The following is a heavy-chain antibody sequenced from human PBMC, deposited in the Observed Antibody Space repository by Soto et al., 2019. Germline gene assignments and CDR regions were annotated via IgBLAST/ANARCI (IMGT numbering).Heavy chain of an antibody. CDR3: AKDGGTGKYYDY. CDR1: GFTFNIDG. D-gene: IGHD2-8*02. CDR2: IAYDGSNK. J-gene: IGHJ4*02. Sequence: QVQLVESEGGVVQPGRSLRLSCAASGFTFNIDGMHWVRQAPGKGLEWVSVIAYDGSNKYYADSVKGRFTISRDNSKDTLYLQMNSLRPEDTAVYYCAKDGGTGKYYDYWGQGTLVTVSS. V-gene: IGHV3-30*18.